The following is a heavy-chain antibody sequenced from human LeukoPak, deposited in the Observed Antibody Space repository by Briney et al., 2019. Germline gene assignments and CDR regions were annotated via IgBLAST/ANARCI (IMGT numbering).Heavy chain of an antibody. CDR1: GITLSNHG. CDR2: LSGSGGGT. V-gene: IGHV3-23*01. CDR3: AKRGVVIRVFLVGFHKEAYYFDS. Sequence: GGSLRLSCAVSGITLSNHGMSWVRQAPGKGLEWVAGLSGSGGGTNYADSVQGRFTISRDNPKNTLYLQMNSLRAEDTAVYFCAKRGVVIRVFLVGFHKEAYYFDSWGQGAPVTVSS. D-gene: IGHD3-10*01. J-gene: IGHJ4*02.